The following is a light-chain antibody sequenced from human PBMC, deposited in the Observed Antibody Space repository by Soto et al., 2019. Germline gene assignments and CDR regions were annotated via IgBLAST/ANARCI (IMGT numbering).Light chain of an antibody. J-gene: IGLJ2*01. CDR1: ALPKQY. CDR2: KDS. CDR3: QSADSSGTYREV. V-gene: IGLV3-25*03. Sequence: SYELTQPPSVSVSPGQTARITCSGDALPKQYAYWYQQKPGQAPVLGIYKDSERPSGIPERFSGSSSGTTVTLTISGVQAEDEADYYWQSADSSGTYREVFGGGTTLTVL.